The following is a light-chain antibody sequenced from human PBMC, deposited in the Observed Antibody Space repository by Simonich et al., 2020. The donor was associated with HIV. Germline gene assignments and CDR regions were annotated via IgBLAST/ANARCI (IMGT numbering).Light chain of an antibody. CDR3: QQRSNWPPWT. CDR2: DAS. J-gene: IGKJ1*01. CDR1: QSVSSY. V-gene: IGKV3-11*01. Sequence: EIVMTQSPATLYVSPGERATLSCRARQSVSSYLAWYQQKPGQAPRLLIYDASNRATGIPARFSGSGSGTDFTLTISSLEPEDFAVYYCQQRSNWPPWTFGQGTKVEIK.